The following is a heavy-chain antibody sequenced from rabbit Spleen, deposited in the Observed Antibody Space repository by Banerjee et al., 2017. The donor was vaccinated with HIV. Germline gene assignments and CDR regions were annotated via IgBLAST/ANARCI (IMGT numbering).Heavy chain of an antibody. J-gene: IGHJ4*01. D-gene: IGHD4-1*01. Sequence: QEQLVESGGGLVQPGGSLTLSCKASGFDFSSYGVSWVRQAPGKGLEWIGYIDPVFGHTYYASWVNGRFSISRENTQNTVSLQMNSLTAADTATYFCVRDLSSGWGGVYYFNLWGQGTLVTVS. CDR3: VRDLSSGWGGVYYFNL. CDR2: IDPVFGHT. V-gene: IGHV1S47*01. CDR1: GFDFSSYG.